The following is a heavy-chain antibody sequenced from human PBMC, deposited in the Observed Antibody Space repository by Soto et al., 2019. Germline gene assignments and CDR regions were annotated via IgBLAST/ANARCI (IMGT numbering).Heavy chain of an antibody. J-gene: IGHJ5*02. CDR2: FDPEDGDT. Sequence: QVQLVQSGAEVKKPGASVKVSCKVSGYTLTELSMHWVRQAPGKGLEWMGGFDPEDGDTIYAQKFQGRVTMTEDTSTDTAYMELSSLRSEDTAVYYCATAPNMVRGVIENWFDPWGQGTLVTVSS. CDR3: ATAPNMVRGVIENWFDP. CDR1: GYTLTELS. V-gene: IGHV1-24*01. D-gene: IGHD3-10*01.